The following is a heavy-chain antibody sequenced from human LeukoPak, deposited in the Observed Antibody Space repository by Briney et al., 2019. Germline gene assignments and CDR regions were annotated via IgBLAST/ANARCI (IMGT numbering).Heavy chain of an antibody. CDR3: ARGRGAYYYDSSGLFDY. CDR2: ISGSGGST. CDR1: GFTFDDYS. D-gene: IGHD3-22*01. V-gene: IGHV3-23*01. J-gene: IGHJ4*02. Sequence: GGSLRLSCAASGFTFDDYSMHWVRQAPGKGLEWVSAISGSGGSTYYADSVKGRFTISRDNAKNSLYLQMNSLRAEDTAVYYCARGRGAYYYDSSGLFDYWGQGTLVTVSS.